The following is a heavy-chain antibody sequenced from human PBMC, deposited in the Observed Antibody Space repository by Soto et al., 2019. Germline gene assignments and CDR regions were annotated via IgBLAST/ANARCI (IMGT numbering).Heavy chain of an antibody. CDR1: GFIVSDTY. J-gene: IGHJ3*02. Sequence: EVQLVESGGGLVQPGGSLRLSCTASGFIVSDTYVNWVRQAPGKGLEWVSVISNRGDTHYADSVRGRFSLSRDISAITLHLQLNNLRVEDTAVYYCAREPRYCRGGSCSITGDAYDIWGQGTMVTVSS. CDR3: AREPRYCRGGSCSITGDAYDI. CDR2: ISNRGDT. V-gene: IGHV3-66*01. D-gene: IGHD2-15*01.